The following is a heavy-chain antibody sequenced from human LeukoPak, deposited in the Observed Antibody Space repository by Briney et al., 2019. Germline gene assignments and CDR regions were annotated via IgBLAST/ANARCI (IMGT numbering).Heavy chain of an antibody. D-gene: IGHD6-19*01. V-gene: IGHV3-23*01. CDR1: GFTFSNYA. CDR2: ISSVAGTT. J-gene: IGHJ5*02. CDR3: AKDLEQSYSGWSASYDA. Sequence: GGSVRLSCAASGFTFSNYAMSWVRQVPGKGLEWVSDISSVAGTTGYADSVKGRFTISRVNSKSSIYLQMNSLRAEDTAIYYCAKDLEQSYSGWSASYDAWGQGTLVTVHS.